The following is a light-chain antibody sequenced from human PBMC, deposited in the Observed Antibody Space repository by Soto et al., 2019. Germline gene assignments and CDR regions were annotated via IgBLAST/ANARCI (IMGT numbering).Light chain of an antibody. CDR3: QQSYITPPYA. J-gene: IGKJ2*01. Sequence: DIQMTQSPSSLSASVGDRVAITCRASQSINTYLNWCQQKPGKAPKLLIYAASTLQRGVPSRFSGSGSGTDFTLSISSLQPEDSATYYCQQSYITPPYAFGQGTKVDIK. CDR1: QSINTY. CDR2: AAS. V-gene: IGKV1-39*01.